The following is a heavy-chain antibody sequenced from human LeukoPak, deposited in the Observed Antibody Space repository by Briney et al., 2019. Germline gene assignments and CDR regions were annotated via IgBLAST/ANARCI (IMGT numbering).Heavy chain of an antibody. CDR3: AKGGGDYVLDY. Sequence: SLRLSCAASGFTFDDYAMHWVRQAPGKGLEWVSGISWNSGSIGYADSVKGRFTISRDNAKNSLYLQMNSLRAEDMALYYCAKGGGDYVLDYWGQGTLVTVSS. CDR2: ISWNSGSI. J-gene: IGHJ4*02. CDR1: GFTFDDYA. D-gene: IGHD4-17*01. V-gene: IGHV3-9*03.